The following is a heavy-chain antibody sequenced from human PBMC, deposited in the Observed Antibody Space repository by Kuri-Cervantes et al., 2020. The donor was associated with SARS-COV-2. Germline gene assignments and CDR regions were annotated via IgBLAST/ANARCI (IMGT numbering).Heavy chain of an antibody. CDR3: VVARDYYYGSGSYPSFDY. J-gene: IGHJ4*02. D-gene: IGHD3-10*01. CDR2: IYHSGST. CDR1: GFTFDNYA. Sequence: ESLKISCEASGFTFDNYAMHWVRQPPGKGLEWIGSIYHSGSTYYNPSLKSRVTISVDTSKNQFSLKLSSVTAADTAVYYCVVARDYYYGSGSYPSFDYWGQGTLVTVSS. V-gene: IGHV4-38-2*01.